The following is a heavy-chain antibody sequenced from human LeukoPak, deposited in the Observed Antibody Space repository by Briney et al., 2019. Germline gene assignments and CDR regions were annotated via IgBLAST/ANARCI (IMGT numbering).Heavy chain of an antibody. Sequence: GSLRLSCAASGFTFSSYAMSWVRQAPGKGLEWVSAISGSGGSTYYADSVKGRFTISRDNSKNTLYLQMNSLRAEDTAVYYCAKMNYYDSSGSNDAFDIWGQGTMVTVSS. D-gene: IGHD3-22*01. CDR3: AKMNYYDSSGSNDAFDI. V-gene: IGHV3-23*01. CDR1: GFTFSSYA. CDR2: ISGSGGST. J-gene: IGHJ3*02.